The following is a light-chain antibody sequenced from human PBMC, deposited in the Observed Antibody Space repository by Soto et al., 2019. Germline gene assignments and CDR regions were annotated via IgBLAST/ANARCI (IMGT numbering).Light chain of an antibody. V-gene: IGLV2-14*01. CDR2: EVR. Sequence: QSALTQPASVYGAAGQSITISCAGTMRDVGAYNLVSWYQQHPGTAPKLIIYEVRNRPSGISSRFSGSRSGNTASLTISGLPSEDDGYYYCSAYTARSTLVFGGGTKLTVL. CDR1: MRDVGAYNL. J-gene: IGLJ3*02. CDR3: SAYTARSTLV.